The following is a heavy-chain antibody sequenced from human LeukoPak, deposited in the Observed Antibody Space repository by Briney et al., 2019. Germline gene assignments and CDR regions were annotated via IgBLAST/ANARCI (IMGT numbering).Heavy chain of an antibody. V-gene: IGHV1-69*13. Sequence: SVTVSCTASGGTFSSYAISWVRQAPGQGLEWMGGIIPIFGTANYAQKFQGRVTITADESTSTAYMELSSLRSEDTAVYYCARDGCGGGSCHLRYYYGMDVWGQGTTVTVSS. J-gene: IGHJ6*02. CDR1: GGTFSSYA. CDR3: ARDGCGGGSCHLRYYYGMDV. CDR2: IIPIFGTA. D-gene: IGHD2-15*01.